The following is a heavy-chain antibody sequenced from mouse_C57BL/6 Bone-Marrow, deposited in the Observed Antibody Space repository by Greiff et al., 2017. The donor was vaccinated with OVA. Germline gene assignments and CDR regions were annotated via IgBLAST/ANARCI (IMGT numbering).Heavy chain of an antibody. V-gene: IGHV14-4*01. CDR3: TTHHQNPVYDGYPAWFAY. J-gene: IGHJ3*01. CDR2: IDPENGDT. CDR1: GFNIKDDY. D-gene: IGHD2-3*01. Sequence: VQLKESGAELVRPGASVKLSCTASGFNIKDDYMHWVKQRPEQGLEWIGWIDPENGDTEYASKFQGKATITAATSSNTAYLQLSSLTSEDTAVYYCTTHHQNPVYDGYPAWFAYWGQGTLVTVSA.